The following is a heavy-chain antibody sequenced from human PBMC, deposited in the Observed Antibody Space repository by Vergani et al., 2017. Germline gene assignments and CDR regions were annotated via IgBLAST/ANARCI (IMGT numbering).Heavy chain of an antibody. J-gene: IGHJ5*02. D-gene: IGHD1-26*01. CDR1: GGSISSSSYY. V-gene: IGHV4-39*01. CDR3: ARRDVSGRNLRNWFDP. Sequence: QLQLQESGPGLVKPSETLSLTCTVSGGSISSSSYYWGWIRQPPGKGLEWIGSIYYSGSTYYNPSLKSRVTISVDTSKNQFSLKLSSVTAADTAVYYCARRDVSGRNLRNWFDPWGQGTLVTVSS. CDR2: IYYSGST.